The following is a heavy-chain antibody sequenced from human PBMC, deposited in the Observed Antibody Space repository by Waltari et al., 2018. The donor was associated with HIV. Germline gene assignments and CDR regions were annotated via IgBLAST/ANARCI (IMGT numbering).Heavy chain of an antibody. CDR2: IYSGGST. D-gene: IGHD2-21*02. J-gene: IGHJ6*02. CDR1: GFTVSSYY. CDR3: ASIAYCGGDCYPRGMDV. V-gene: IGHV3-66*01. Sequence: EVQLVESGGGLVQPGGSLRLSCAASGFTVSSYYMRWVRQAPGKGLEWVSVIYSGGSTYYADAVKGRFTISRDNSKNTLYLQMNSLRAEDTAVYYCASIAYCGGDCYPRGMDVWGQGTTVTVSS.